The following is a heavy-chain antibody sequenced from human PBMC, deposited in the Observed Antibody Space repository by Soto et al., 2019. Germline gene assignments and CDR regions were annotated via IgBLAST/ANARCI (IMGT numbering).Heavy chain of an antibody. V-gene: IGHV3-30*18. Sequence: QVQLVESGGGVVQPGRSLRLSCAASGFTFSSYGMHWVRQAPGKGLEWVAVISYDGSNKYYADSVKGRFTISRDNSKNTLYLQMNSLGAEDTAVYYCAKDRGYSYRAGFDYWGQGTLVTVSS. CDR2: ISYDGSNK. J-gene: IGHJ4*02. D-gene: IGHD5-18*01. CDR1: GFTFSSYG. CDR3: AKDRGYSYRAGFDY.